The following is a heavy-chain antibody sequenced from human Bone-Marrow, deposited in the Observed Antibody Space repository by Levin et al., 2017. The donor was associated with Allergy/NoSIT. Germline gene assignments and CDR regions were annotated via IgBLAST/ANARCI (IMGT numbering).Heavy chain of an antibody. J-gene: IGHJ5*02. CDR3: ARGDCYSGSCYGPDWFDP. CDR1: GYTFTSYN. CDR2: INTNSGNT. Sequence: SGGSLRLSCKTSGYTFTSYNVYWVRQATGQGLEWMGYINTNSGNTGNAQKLQGRVTMTRTSSITTAYMELSGVTSKETAMYYCARGDCYSGSCYGPDWFDPWGQGTQVTVSS. D-gene: IGHD2-15*01. V-gene: IGHV1-8*01.